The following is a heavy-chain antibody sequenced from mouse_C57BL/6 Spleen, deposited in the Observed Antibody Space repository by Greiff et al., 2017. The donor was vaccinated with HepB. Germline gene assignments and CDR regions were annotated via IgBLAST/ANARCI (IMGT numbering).Heavy chain of an antibody. V-gene: IGHV1-18*01. Sequence: VQLQQSGPELVKPGASVKIPCKASGYTFTDYNMDWVKQSHGKSLEWIGDINPNNGGTIYNQKFKGKATLTVDKSSSTAYMELRSLTSEDTAVYYCARGDYDYAPFDYWGQGTTLTVSS. J-gene: IGHJ2*01. CDR3: ARGDYDYAPFDY. CDR1: GYTFTDYN. CDR2: INPNNGGT. D-gene: IGHD2-4*01.